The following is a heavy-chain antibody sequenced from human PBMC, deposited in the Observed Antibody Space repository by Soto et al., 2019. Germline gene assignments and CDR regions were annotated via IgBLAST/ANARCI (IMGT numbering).Heavy chain of an antibody. CDR3: ARDPTPIAGSYTLYFFFGLDV. Sequence: LRLSCTASEFTFSHYPLQWIRQAPGRGLEWVAAISSDGSLEYYADSVKGRFTISRDNSKNTLFLQMNGLKPEDTALYYCARDPTPIAGSYTLYFFFGLDVWGQGTTVTVSS. V-gene: IGHV3-30-3*01. D-gene: IGHD1-26*01. J-gene: IGHJ6*02. CDR2: ISSDGSLE. CDR1: EFTFSHYP.